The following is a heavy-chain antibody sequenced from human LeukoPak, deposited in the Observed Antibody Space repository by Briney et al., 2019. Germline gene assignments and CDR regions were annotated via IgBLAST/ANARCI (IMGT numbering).Heavy chain of an antibody. Sequence: PGGSLRLSCAASGFTFSSYSMNWVRQAPGKGLEWVSSISSSSSYIYYADSVKGRFTISRDNAKNSLYLQMNSLRAEDTAVYYCARLPLDYYYYMDVWGKGTTVTVSS. V-gene: IGHV3-21*01. CDR2: ISSSSSYI. CDR1: GFTFSSYS. D-gene: IGHD5-18*01. CDR3: ARLPLDYYYYMDV. J-gene: IGHJ6*03.